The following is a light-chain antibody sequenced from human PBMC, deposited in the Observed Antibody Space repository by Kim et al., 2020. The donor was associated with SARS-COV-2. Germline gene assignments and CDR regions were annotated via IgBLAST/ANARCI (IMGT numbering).Light chain of an antibody. V-gene: IGKV1-5*03. CDR2: MAS. Sequence: DIQMTQSPSTLSASVGDRVTITCRASENINKWLVWYQQKPGKAPKVLIYMASSLESGVPSRFSGSGSGTEFSLTISSLQPDDFATYYCQQDNAFPLTFGGGTKVEI. CDR1: ENINKW. CDR3: QQDNAFPLT. J-gene: IGKJ4*01.